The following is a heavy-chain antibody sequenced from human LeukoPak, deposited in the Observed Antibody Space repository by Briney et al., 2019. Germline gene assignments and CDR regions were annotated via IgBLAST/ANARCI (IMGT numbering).Heavy chain of an antibody. Sequence: ASVKVSCKASGYTFTGYYMHWVRQAPGQGLEWMGIINPGGGSTSYAQKFQGRVTMTRDMSTSTVYMELSSLRSEDTAVYYCASPSECGGDCYYYMDVWGKGTTVTVSS. V-gene: IGHV1-46*01. D-gene: IGHD2-21*01. J-gene: IGHJ6*03. CDR2: INPGGGST. CDR1: GYTFTGYY. CDR3: ASPSECGGDCYYYMDV.